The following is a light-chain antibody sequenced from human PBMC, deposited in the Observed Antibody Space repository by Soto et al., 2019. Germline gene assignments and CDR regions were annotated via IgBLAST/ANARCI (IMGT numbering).Light chain of an antibody. CDR2: GAF. Sequence: IVVTHSPTTLALSPGERATLSCRASPSVTNFLAWYQQKPGQAPRLLIYGAFNRAPGIPARFSGSGSGTDFTLTISSLEPEDFAVYYCQQRNIWPPVTFGQGTRLEIK. V-gene: IGKV3-11*01. CDR1: PSVTNF. J-gene: IGKJ5*01. CDR3: QQRNIWPPVT.